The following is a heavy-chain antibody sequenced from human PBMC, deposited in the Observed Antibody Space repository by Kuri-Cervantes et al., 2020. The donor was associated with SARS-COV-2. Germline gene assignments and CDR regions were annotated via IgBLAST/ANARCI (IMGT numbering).Heavy chain of an antibody. V-gene: IGHV1-18*01. CDR2: ISAYNGNT. CDR3: ARDQPYYDYVWGTIKQPDAFDI. CDR1: GYTFTSYG. J-gene: IGHJ3*02. Sequence: ASVKVSCKASGYTFTSYGISWVRQAPGQGLEWMGWISAYNGNTNYAQKLQGRVTMTTDTSTSTAYMELRSLRSGDTAVYYCARDQPYYDYVWGTIKQPDAFDIWGQGTMVTVSS. D-gene: IGHD3-16*01.